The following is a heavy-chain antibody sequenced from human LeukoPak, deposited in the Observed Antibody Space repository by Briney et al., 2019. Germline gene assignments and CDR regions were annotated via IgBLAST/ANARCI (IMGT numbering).Heavy chain of an antibody. CDR2: IIPIFGTA. J-gene: IGHJ4*02. CDR1: GGTFSSYA. Sequence: SVKVSCKASGGTFSSYAISWVRQAPGQGLEWMGGIIPIFGTANYAQKFQGRVTITADKSTSTAYMELSSLRSEDTAVYYCARGRVCSSTSCYSTPFDYWGQGTLVTVSS. V-gene: IGHV1-69*06. CDR3: ARGRVCSSTSCYSTPFDY. D-gene: IGHD2-2*01.